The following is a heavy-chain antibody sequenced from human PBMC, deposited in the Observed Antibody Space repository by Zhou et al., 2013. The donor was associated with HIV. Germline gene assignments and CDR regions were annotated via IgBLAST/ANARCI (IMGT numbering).Heavy chain of an antibody. CDR1: GGTFSSYA. J-gene: IGHJ3*02. Sequence: QVQLVQSGAEVKKPGSSVKVSCKASGGTFSSYAISWVRQAPGQGLEWMGGIIPIFGTANYAQKFQGRVTITTDESTSTAYMELSSLRSEDTAVYYCARCHPKIVVVPAANKSGAFDIWGPRGQWSPSLQ. D-gene: IGHD2-2*01. CDR3: ARCHPKIVVVPAANKSGAFDI. V-gene: IGHV1-69*05. CDR2: IIPIFGTA.